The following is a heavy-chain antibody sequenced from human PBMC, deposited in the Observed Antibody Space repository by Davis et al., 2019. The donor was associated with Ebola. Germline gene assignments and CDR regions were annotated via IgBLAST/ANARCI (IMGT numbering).Heavy chain of an antibody. J-gene: IGHJ6*02. CDR3: AREIVVVPAAIHYYYGMDV. V-gene: IGHV1-2*02. CDR2: INPNSGGT. D-gene: IGHD2-2*02. Sequence: ASVKVSCKASGYTFTGYYMHWVRQAPGQGLEWMGWINPNSGGTNYAQKFQGRVTMTRDTSIGTAYMELSRLRSDDTAVYYCAREIVVVPAAIHYYYGMDVWGQGTTVTVSS. CDR1: GYTFTGYY.